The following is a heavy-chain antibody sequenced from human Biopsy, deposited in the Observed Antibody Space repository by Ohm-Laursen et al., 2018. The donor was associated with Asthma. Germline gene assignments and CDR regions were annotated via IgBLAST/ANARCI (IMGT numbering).Heavy chain of an antibody. J-gene: IGHJ4*02. D-gene: IGHD2-2*01. Sequence: SVKVSCKTLGGTFNTYVIGWVRQAPGQGLEWMGGINSVFGTTTYPQKFQDRVTITADDSTSTVYMELSSLGSEDTAVYYCARKAGSCISRTCYSLDFWGQGTLVTVSS. V-gene: IGHV1-69*13. CDR1: GGTFNTYV. CDR3: ARKAGSCISRTCYSLDF. CDR2: INSVFGTT.